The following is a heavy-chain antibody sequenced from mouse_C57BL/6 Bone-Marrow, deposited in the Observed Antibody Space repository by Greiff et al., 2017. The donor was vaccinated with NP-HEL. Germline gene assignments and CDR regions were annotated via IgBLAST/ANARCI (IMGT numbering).Heavy chain of an antibody. CDR3: ALTTVVARWYFDV. J-gene: IGHJ1*03. Sequence: QVQLQQSGAELMKPGASVKLSCKATGYTFTGYWIEWVKQRPGHGLEWIGEILPGSGSTNYTEKFKGKATFTADTSSNTAYMQLSSLTTEDSAIYYCALTTVVARWYFDVWGTGTTVTVSS. CDR1: GYTFTGYW. CDR2: ILPGSGST. D-gene: IGHD1-1*01. V-gene: IGHV1-9*01.